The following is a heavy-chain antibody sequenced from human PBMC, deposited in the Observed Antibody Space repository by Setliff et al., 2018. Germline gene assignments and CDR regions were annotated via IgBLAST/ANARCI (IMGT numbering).Heavy chain of an antibody. V-gene: IGHV3-11*01. D-gene: IGHD3-10*01. CDR2: ISSSGSTI. J-gene: IGHJ4*02. Sequence: PEGSLRLSCAASGFTFSDYYMSWIRQAPGKGLEWVSYISSSGSTIYYADSVKGRFTISRDNAKNSLYLQMNSLRAEDTALYYCAKASHYYGSGSYDYWGQGTLVTVSS. CDR3: AKASHYYGSGSYDY. CDR1: GFTFSDYY.